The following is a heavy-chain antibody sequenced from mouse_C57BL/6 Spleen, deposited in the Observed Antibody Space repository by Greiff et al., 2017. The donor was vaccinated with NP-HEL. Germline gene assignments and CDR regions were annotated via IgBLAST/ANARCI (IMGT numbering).Heavy chain of an antibody. CDR1: GYTFTSYW. J-gene: IGHJ3*01. Sequence: QVQLQQPGAELVRPGTSVKLSCKASGYTFTSYWMHWVKQRPGQGLEWIGVIDPSDSYTNYNQKFKGKATLTVDTSSSTAYMQLSSLTSEDSAVYYCARSDDYAFAYWGQGTLVTVSA. V-gene: IGHV1-59*01. CDR3: ARSDDYAFAY. CDR2: IDPSDSYT. D-gene: IGHD2-4*01.